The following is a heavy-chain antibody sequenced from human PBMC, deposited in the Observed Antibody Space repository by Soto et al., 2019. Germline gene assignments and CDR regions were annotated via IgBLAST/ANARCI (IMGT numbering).Heavy chain of an antibody. V-gene: IGHV4-38-2*01. CDR2: IYHSGST. D-gene: IGHD4-17*01. CDR3: AGGESYGDYDFHDAFDI. Sequence: PSETLSLTCAVSGYSISSGYYWGWIRQPPGKGLEWIGSIYHSGSTYYNPSLKSRVTISVDTSKNQFSLKLSSMTAADTAVYYCAGGESYGDYDFHDAFDIWGQGTMVTVSS. J-gene: IGHJ3*02. CDR1: GYSISSGYY.